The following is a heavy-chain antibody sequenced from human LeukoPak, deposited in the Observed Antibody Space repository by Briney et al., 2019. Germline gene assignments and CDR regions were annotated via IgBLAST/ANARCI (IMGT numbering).Heavy chain of an antibody. Sequence: GGSLRLSCAASGFTFSSYSMNWVRQAPGKGLEWVSYISSSSSTIYYADSVKGRFTISRDNAKNSLYLQMNSLGAEDTAVYYCARVPIKNSSGWYGNYWGQGTLVTVSS. CDR2: ISSSSSTI. J-gene: IGHJ4*02. CDR3: ARVPIKNSSGWYGNY. V-gene: IGHV3-48*04. CDR1: GFTFSSYS. D-gene: IGHD6-19*01.